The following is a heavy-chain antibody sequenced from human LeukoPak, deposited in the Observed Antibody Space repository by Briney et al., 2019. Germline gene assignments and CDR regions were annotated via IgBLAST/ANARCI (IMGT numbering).Heavy chain of an antibody. J-gene: IGHJ6*03. D-gene: IGHD3-3*01. CDR1: GGTFSSYA. Sequence: AASVKVSCKASGGTFSSYAISWVRQAPGQGLEWMGGNIPIFGTANYAQKFQGRVTITTDESTSTAYMELSSLRSEDTAVYYCARGNYDFWSGYYKDYYYYMDVWGKGTTVTVSS. V-gene: IGHV1-69*05. CDR2: NIPIFGTA. CDR3: ARGNYDFWSGYYKDYYYYMDV.